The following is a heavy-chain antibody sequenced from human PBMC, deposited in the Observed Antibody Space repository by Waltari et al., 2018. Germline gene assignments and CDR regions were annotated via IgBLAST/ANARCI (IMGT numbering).Heavy chain of an antibody. CDR1: GYTFIDYY. Sequence: EVQLVQSGTEVKKPGATVRVTCKTSGYTFIDYYIHWVQQAPGKGLQWMGHIDPENGETVYAEKFRDRITITADKSTDTVYMELSGLRFEDTAMYYCAFRGAFDVWGQGT. V-gene: IGHV1-69-2*01. CDR3: AFRGAFDV. J-gene: IGHJ3*01. CDR2: IDPENGET.